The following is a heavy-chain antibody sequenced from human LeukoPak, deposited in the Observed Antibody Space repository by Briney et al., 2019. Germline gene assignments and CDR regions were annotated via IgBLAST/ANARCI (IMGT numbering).Heavy chain of an antibody. Sequence: GASVKVSCKASGGTFSSYDISWVRQAPGQGLEWMGGITPMFGTAKYAQKFQGRVTITAVESMSTAYMELSSLRSEDTAVYYCARDFSEMTDWFDPWGQGTLVTVSS. D-gene: IGHD5-24*01. CDR1: GGTFSSYD. CDR2: ITPMFGTA. V-gene: IGHV1-69*13. J-gene: IGHJ5*02. CDR3: ARDFSEMTDWFDP.